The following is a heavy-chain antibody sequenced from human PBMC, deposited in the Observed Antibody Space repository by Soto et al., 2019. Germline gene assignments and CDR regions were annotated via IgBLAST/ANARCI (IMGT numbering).Heavy chain of an antibody. Sequence: SETLSLTCAVYGGSFSGYYWSWIRQPPGKGLEWIGEINHSGSTNYNPSLKSRVTISVDTSKNQFSLKLSSVTAADTAVYYCAREGRYCSSTSCYPNDYWGQGTLVTVSS. CDR2: INHSGST. J-gene: IGHJ4*02. CDR1: GGSFSGYY. D-gene: IGHD2-2*01. V-gene: IGHV4-34*01. CDR3: AREGRYCSSTSCYPNDY.